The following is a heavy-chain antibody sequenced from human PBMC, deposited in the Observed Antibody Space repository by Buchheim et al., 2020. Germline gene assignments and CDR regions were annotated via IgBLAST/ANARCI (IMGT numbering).Heavy chain of an antibody. D-gene: IGHD5-12*01. CDR1: GGSISSYY. V-gene: IGHV4-59*01. CDR2: IYYSGST. CDR3: ATSGYDSGYYFDY. J-gene: IGHJ4*02. Sequence: QVQLQESGPGLVKPSETLSLTCTVSGGSISSYYWSWIRQPPGKGLEWIGYIYYSGSTNYNPSLKSRVTISVDTSKNQFSLKLSSVTAADTAVYYCATSGYDSGYYFDYWGQGTL.